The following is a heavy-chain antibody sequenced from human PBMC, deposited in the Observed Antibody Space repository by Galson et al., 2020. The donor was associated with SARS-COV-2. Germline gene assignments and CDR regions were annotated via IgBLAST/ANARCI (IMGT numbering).Heavy chain of an antibody. CDR2: ISGSGGAI. D-gene: IGHD1-26*01. Sequence: QAGGSLRLSCAASGFTFSDYAMSWVRQAPGKGMEWLTAISGSGGAIYYADSVKGRFSVSRDNSKNMVYLQMNSLRAEDSALYYCGKVLIKKVVGSIDGWGQGALVNVSS. CDR3: GKVLIKKVVGSIDG. CDR1: GFTFSDYA. V-gene: IGHV3-23*01. J-gene: IGHJ4*02.